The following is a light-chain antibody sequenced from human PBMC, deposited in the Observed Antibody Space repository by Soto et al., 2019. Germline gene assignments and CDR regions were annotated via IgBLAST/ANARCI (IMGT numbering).Light chain of an antibody. Sequence: DIQMTQSPSTLSASVGDRVTITCRASQTISSWLAWYQQKPGKAPKLLIYDASTLESGVPSRFSGSGSGTQLTLTISSLQPDDSATYYCQQYNSYWTFGQGTKVDIK. CDR3: QQYNSYWT. J-gene: IGKJ1*01. CDR1: QTISSW. CDR2: DAS. V-gene: IGKV1-5*01.